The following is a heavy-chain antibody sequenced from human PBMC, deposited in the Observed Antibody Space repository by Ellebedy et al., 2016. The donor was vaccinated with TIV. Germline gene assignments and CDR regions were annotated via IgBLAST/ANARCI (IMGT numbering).Heavy chain of an antibody. V-gene: IGHV4-59*08. Sequence: SETLSLTCTVSGGSISSYYWSWIRQPPGKGLEWIGCFSYSGNTNYIPSLKSRVTLSLDTSKSQFSLKLTSVTAADTAVYYCSRWFGELLYVRWFDPWGQGTLVTVSS. CDR1: GGSISSYY. CDR3: SRWFGELLYVRWFDP. J-gene: IGHJ5*02. CDR2: FSYSGNT. D-gene: IGHD3-10*01.